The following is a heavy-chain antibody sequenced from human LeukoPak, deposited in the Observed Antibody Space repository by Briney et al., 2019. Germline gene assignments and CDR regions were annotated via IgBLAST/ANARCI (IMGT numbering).Heavy chain of an antibody. Sequence: SETLSLTCAVYGGSFRGYYWSWIRQPPGKGLEWIWEINHSGSTNYNPSPKSRVTISLDTSMKKFSLKLTSVAAADTAVYCCASTERCSTTCPLDYWGQGTLVTVSS. D-gene: IGHD2-2*01. CDR1: GGSFRGYY. CDR3: ASTERCSTTCPLDY. J-gene: IGHJ4*02. CDR2: INHSGST. V-gene: IGHV4-34*01.